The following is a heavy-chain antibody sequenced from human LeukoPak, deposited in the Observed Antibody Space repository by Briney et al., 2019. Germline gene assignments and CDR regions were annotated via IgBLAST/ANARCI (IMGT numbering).Heavy chain of an antibody. CDR2: ISGSGGST. Sequence: GGSLRLSCAASGFTFSSYAMSWVRQAPGRGLEWVSAISGSGGSTYYADPVKGRFTISRDNSKNTLYLQMNSLRAEDTAVYYCAKGRRITIFGVVFHPFDYWGQGTLVTVSS. CDR1: GFTFSSYA. J-gene: IGHJ4*02. V-gene: IGHV3-23*01. CDR3: AKGRRITIFGVVFHPFDY. D-gene: IGHD3-3*01.